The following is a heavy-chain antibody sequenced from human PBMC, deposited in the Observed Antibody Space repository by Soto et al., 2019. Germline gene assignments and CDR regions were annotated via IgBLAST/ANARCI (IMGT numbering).Heavy chain of an antibody. CDR3: ARLQFGEGFDY. CDR1: GGSISGGGFS. CDR2: ILHTGGT. D-gene: IGHD3-10*01. Sequence: SETQSLTCAVSGGSISGGGFSWSWIRQPPGKGLEWIGYILHTGGTQYNPSLKSRVSMSVDKSKNQFSLHLTSVTAADTAVYYCARLQFGEGFDYWGQGALVTVSS. J-gene: IGHJ4*02. V-gene: IGHV4-30-2*01.